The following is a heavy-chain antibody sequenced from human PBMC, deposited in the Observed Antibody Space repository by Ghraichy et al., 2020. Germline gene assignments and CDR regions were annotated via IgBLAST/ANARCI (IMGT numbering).Heavy chain of an antibody. CDR2: IYPGDSDT. Sequence: GESLNISCKGSGYSFTSYCIGWVRQLPGKGLEWMGIIYPGDSDTRYSPSFQGQVTISADKSISTAYLQWSSLKASDTAMYYCARPGLSGSYFLDIWGQGTMVTVSS. CDR3: ARPGLSGSYFLDI. CDR1: GYSFTSYC. V-gene: IGHV5-51*01. D-gene: IGHD1-26*01. J-gene: IGHJ3*02.